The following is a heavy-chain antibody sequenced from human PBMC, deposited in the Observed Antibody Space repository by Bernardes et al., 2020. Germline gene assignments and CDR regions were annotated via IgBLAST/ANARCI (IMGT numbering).Heavy chain of an antibody. CDR1: GYTFTMYT. CDR2: ISTYNGDT. D-gene: IGHD1-1*01. J-gene: IGHJ4*02. V-gene: IGHV1-18*04. Sequence: ASVKVSCKTSGYTFTMYTITWVRQAPGQGLEWMGWISTYNGDTKIAQNFQDRLSMTTDTSTNTAYMELRSLRADDTAVYYCARDRGLVKTGFDYWGQGTLVTVSS. CDR3: ARDRGLVKTGFDY.